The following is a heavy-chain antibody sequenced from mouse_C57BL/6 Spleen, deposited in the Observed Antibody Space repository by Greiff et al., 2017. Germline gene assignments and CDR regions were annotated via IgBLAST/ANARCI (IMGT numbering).Heavy chain of an antibody. CDR1: GFTFSSYG. CDR3: AREITTVFDY. Sequence: VQLKESGGDLVKPGGSLKLSCAASGFTFSSYGMSWVRQTPDKRLEWVATISSGGSYTYYPDSVKGRFTISRDNAKNTLYLQMSSLKSEDTAMYYCAREITTVFDYWGQGTTLTVSS. J-gene: IGHJ2*01. D-gene: IGHD1-1*01. V-gene: IGHV5-6*01. CDR2: ISSGGSYT.